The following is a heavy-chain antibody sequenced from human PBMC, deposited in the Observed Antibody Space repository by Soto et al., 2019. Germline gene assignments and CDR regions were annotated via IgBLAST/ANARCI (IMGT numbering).Heavy chain of an antibody. D-gene: IGHD3-3*01. Sequence: GESLKISCKGSGYTFTDYWINWVRQMPGKGLEWMGRIDPSDSYTKYSPSFQGHVTISADKSISTAYLEWSSLEASDTAMYYCARARSIAIFGVVGFEMDVWGQGTTVTVSS. V-gene: IGHV5-10-1*01. CDR3: ARARSIAIFGVVGFEMDV. J-gene: IGHJ6*02. CDR2: IDPSDSYT. CDR1: GYTFTDYW.